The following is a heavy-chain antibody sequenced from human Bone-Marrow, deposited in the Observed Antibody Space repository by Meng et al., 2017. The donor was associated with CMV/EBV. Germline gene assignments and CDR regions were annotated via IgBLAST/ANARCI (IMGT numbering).Heavy chain of an antibody. CDR2: ISYDGSNK. Sequence: LSLTCAASGFTFSSYAMHWVRQAPGKGLEWVAVISYDGSNKYYADSVKGRFTISRDNSKNTLYLQMNGLRAKDTAVYYCSSQGSDYYYGMDVWGQGTTVTVYS. CDR3: SSQGSDYYYGMDV. CDR1: GFTFSSYA. J-gene: IGHJ6*02. V-gene: IGHV3-30*04. D-gene: IGHD3-10*01.